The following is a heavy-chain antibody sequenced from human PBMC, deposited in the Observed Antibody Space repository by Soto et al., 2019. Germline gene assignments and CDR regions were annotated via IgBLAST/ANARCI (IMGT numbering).Heavy chain of an antibody. CDR1: GFTFSSYA. J-gene: IGHJ6*02. D-gene: IGHD6-13*01. Sequence: LRLSCAASGFTFSSYAMSWVRQAPGKGLEWVSAISGSGGSTYYADSVKGRFTISRDNSKNTLYLQMNSLRAEDTAVYYCAKDDGPAAQQLVRWTPYGMDVWGQGTTVTVSS. V-gene: IGHV3-23*01. CDR2: ISGSGGST. CDR3: AKDDGPAAQQLVRWTPYGMDV.